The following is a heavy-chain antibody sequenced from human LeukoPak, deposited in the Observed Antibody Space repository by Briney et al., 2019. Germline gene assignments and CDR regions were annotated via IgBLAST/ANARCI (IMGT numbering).Heavy chain of an antibody. V-gene: IGHV3-21*01. J-gene: IGHJ3*02. Sequence: GGSLRLSCAASGFTCSSYGMHWVRQAPGKGLESVAVICNVSSNKDYADSVTARFTISRDNPKNSLYLQMTSLRAEDTAVYYCARVGWDPGRAFDIWGQGTMVTVSS. CDR2: ICNVSSNK. CDR3: ARVGWDPGRAFDI. D-gene: IGHD1-26*01. CDR1: GFTCSSYG.